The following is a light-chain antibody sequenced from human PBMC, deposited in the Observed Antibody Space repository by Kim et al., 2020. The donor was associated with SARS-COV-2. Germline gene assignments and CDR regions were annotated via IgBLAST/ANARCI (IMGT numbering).Light chain of an antibody. Sequence: ASVGDRITISCRASQGIKNYLAWLQQKPGKAPKPLIYAASNLQSGAPTKFSGSGSGTAFTLTSSSLQPEDFATYYCQQYDSYPLTFGGGTKVDIK. V-gene: IGKV1-16*02. CDR1: QGIKNY. CDR2: AAS. J-gene: IGKJ4*01. CDR3: QQYDSYPLT.